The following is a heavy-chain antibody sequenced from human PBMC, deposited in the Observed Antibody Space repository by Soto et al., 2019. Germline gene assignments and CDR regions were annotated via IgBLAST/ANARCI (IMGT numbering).Heavy chain of an antibody. V-gene: IGHV1-69*01. CDR3: ARDRFSHYYDSSGYFGVDAFEI. D-gene: IGHD3-22*01. J-gene: IGHJ3*02. CDR2: IIPIFGTA. Sequence: QVQLVQSGAEVKKPGSSVKVSCKASGGTFSSYAISWVRQAPGQGLEWMGGIIPIFGTANYAQKFQGRVTITADESTSTAYMELSSLRSEDTAVYYCARDRFSHYYDSSGYFGVDAFEIWGQGTMVTVSS. CDR1: GGTFSSYA.